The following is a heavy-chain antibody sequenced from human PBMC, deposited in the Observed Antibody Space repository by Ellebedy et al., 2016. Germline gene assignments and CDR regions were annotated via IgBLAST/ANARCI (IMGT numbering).Heavy chain of an antibody. CDR1: GSTFTDSY. J-gene: IGHJ5*01. CDR2: INPKSGDT. V-gene: IGHV1-2*02. CDR3: ARHRQPPKEFDF. D-gene: IGHD6-13*01. Sequence: ASVKVSCXASGSTFTDSYVHWVRQVPGQGLEWMGWINPKSGDTTYARKFQGRVTMTRDTSISTAYLELTRLTSDDTALYYCARHRQPPKEFDFWGQGTLITVSS.